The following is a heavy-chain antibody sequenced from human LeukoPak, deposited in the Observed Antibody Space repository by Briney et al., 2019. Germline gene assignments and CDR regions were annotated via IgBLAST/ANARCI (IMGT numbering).Heavy chain of an antibody. CDR1: GFTFSSFP. V-gene: IGHV3-23*01. D-gene: IGHD5-12*01. CDR3: ARAMVSGYPWLNWFDP. CDR2: ISGSSGTT. Sequence: GGSLRLSCAASGFTFSSFPMSWVRQAPGKGLEWVSGISGSSGTTHYADSVKGRFTISRDISKNTLYLQMRSLTAADTAVYYCARAMVSGYPWLNWFDPWGQGTLVTVSS. J-gene: IGHJ5*02.